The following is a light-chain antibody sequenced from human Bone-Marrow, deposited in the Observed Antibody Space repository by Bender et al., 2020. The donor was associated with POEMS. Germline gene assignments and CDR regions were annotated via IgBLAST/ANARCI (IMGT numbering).Light chain of an antibody. CDR3: QSYDTSMTDR. Sequence: QSVLTQPPSASGTPGQRVTISCSGSSSNIGSNTVNWYQQLPGTAPKLLIYSNNQRPSGVPDRFSRSKSGTSASLAISGLQAGDEAEYVCQSYDTSMTDRFGGGTKLTYL. CDR2: SNN. J-gene: IGLJ2*01. V-gene: IGLV1-44*01. CDR1: SSNIGSNT.